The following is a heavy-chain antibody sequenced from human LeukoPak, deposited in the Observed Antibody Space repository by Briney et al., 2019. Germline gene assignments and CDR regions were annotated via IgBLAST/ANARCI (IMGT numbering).Heavy chain of an antibody. J-gene: IGHJ4*02. CDR1: GFTFSSYW. CDR2: INSDGSST. CDR3: ARDSGDGYNGELLH. D-gene: IGHD5-24*01. V-gene: IGHV3-74*01. Sequence: GGSLRLSCAASGFTFSSYWMHWVRHAPGKGLVWVSRINSDGSSTSYADSVKGRFTISRDNAKNTLYLQMHSLRAEDTAVYYCARDSGDGYNGELLHWGQGTLVTVSS.